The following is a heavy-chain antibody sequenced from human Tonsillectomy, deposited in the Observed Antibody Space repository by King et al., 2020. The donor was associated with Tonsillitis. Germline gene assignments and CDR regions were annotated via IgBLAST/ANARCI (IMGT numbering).Heavy chain of an antibody. Sequence: QLQESGPGLVKPSETLSLTCTVSGGSISSSSYYWGWIRQPPGKGLEWIGSIYYSGSTYYNPSLKSRVTISVDTSKNQFSLKLSSVTAADTAVYYCARLPDDYDGYCVIWAQETRVTVSS. D-gene: IGHD2-15*01. CDR3: ARLPDDYDGYCVI. CDR1: GGSISSSSYY. CDR2: IYYSGST. J-gene: IGHJ3*02. V-gene: IGHV4-39*07.